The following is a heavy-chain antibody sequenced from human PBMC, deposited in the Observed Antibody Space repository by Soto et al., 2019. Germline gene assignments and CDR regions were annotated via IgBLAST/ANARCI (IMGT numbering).Heavy chain of an antibody. J-gene: IGHJ4*02. Sequence: GXXXXLSCAASGFTFSSCSMNWVRQAPGKGLEWLSYMSSTSSTIYYADSVKGRFTISRDNAKNSLYLQMNSLRDEDTAVYYCASWPDAADYWGQGTLVTVS. V-gene: IGHV3-48*02. CDR1: GFTFSSCS. D-gene: IGHD6-25*01. CDR3: ASWPDAADY. CDR2: MSSTSSTI.